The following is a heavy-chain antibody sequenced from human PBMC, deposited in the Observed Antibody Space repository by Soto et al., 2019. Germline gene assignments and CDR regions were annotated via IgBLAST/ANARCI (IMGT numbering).Heavy chain of an antibody. CDR3: ARVGSRGWAPDY. Sequence: PSETLSLTCTVSGGSISGHYWSWMRQPPGKGLEWIGYIFYSGSTNYNPSLKSRITISVDTSKNQFSLKLSSVTAADTAVYYCARVGSRGWAPDYWGQGTLVTVSS. CDR2: IFYSGST. D-gene: IGHD6-19*01. CDR1: GGSISGHY. J-gene: IGHJ4*02. V-gene: IGHV4-59*11.